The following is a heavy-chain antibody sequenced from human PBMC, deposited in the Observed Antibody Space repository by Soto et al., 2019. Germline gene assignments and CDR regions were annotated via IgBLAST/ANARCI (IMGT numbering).Heavy chain of an antibody. CDR1: GFTFSGSA. CDR2: IRSKANSYAT. J-gene: IGHJ2*01. Sequence: EVQLVESGGGLVQPGGSLKLSCAASGFTFSGSAMHWVRQASGKGLEWVGRIRSKANSYATAYAASVKGRFTISRDDSKNTAYLQMNSLKTEYTAVYYCTTVTTRIWYFDLWGRVTLVTVSS. D-gene: IGHD4-17*01. CDR3: TTVTTRIWYFDL. V-gene: IGHV3-73*01.